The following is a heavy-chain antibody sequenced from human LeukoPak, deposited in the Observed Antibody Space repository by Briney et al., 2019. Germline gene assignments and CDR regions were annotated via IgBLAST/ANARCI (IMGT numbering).Heavy chain of an antibody. V-gene: IGHV3-74*01. CDR3: VRAKDISILNWFDP. J-gene: IGHJ5*02. CDR1: GFTFSSFW. Sequence: GGSLRLSCAASGFTFSSFWMHWVRQPPGKGLEWVSRVNSDGSGTTYADSVRGRFTISRDNAENTLYLQMNSLRDEDTAVYYCVRAKDISILNWFDPWGQGTLVTVSS. CDR2: VNSDGSGT. D-gene: IGHD2-15*01.